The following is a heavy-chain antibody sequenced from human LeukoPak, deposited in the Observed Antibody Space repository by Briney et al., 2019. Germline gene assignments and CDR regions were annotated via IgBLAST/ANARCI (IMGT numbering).Heavy chain of an antibody. J-gene: IGHJ1*01. V-gene: IGHV1-69*01. CDR3: AEGGLRYCSGGSCYQYFQH. CDR2: IIPIFGTA. CDR1: VGTFISYA. D-gene: IGHD2-15*01. Sequence: SVTVSCKASVGTFISYAISWVRQAPGQGLEWMGGIIPIFGTANYTQKFQGRVTITADESTSTAYMELSSLRSEDTAVYYCAEGGLRYCSGGSCYQYFQHWGQGTLVTVSS.